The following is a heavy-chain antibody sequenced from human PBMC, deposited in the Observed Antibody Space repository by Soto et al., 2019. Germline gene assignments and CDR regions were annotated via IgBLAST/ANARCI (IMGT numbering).Heavy chain of an antibody. J-gene: IGHJ4*02. D-gene: IGHD1-1*01. CDR2: MNPNSGNT. Sequence: QVQLVQSGAEVKKPGASVKVSCKASGYTFTSNDINWVRQATGQGLEWMGWMNPNSGNTGYAQKVQGRVTMTRNTCRRTAYMELSSLRSEDTAVYYCSGGQNWMPVDYWGQGTLVTVSS. CDR3: SGGQNWMPVDY. CDR1: GYTFTSND. V-gene: IGHV1-8*01.